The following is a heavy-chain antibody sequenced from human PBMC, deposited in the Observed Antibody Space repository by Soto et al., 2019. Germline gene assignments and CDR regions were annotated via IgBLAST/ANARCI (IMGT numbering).Heavy chain of an antibody. Sequence: SETLSLTCAVSGVSISPSSYYWGWIRQPPGKGLEWIGTIYYGGSSYSNPSLKSRVTISLDTSKNQFSLTLTSVTAADTAVYYCARHGSYWGQGTLVTVSS. CDR2: IYYGGSS. CDR3: ARHGSY. CDR1: GVSISPSSYY. V-gene: IGHV4-39*01. J-gene: IGHJ4*02.